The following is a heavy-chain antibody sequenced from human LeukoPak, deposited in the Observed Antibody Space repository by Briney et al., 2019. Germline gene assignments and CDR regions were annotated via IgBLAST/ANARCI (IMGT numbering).Heavy chain of an antibody. J-gene: IGHJ4*02. CDR2: INPNSGGT. CDR1: GYTFTGYY. Sequence: ASVKVSCKASGYTFTGYYMHWVRQAPVQGLEWMGCINPNSGGTNYAQKFQGRVIITRDTFISTAYMELRRLRSDEMAVYYCARGGGPTYLYCSSTSCYGYFDYWGQGTLVTVSS. CDR3: ARGGGPTYLYCSSTSCYGYFDY. D-gene: IGHD2-2*01. V-gene: IGHV1-2*02.